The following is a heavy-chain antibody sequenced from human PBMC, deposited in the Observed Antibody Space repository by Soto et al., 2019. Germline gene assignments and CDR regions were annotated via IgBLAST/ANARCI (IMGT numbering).Heavy chain of an antibody. D-gene: IGHD3-22*01. CDR3: AKDLTYYDSSGIMDY. CDR1: GFTFSSYG. Sequence: PGGSLRLSCAASGFTFSSYGMHWVRQAPGKGLEWVAVITYDGSNKYYADSVKGRFTISRDNSKNTLYLQMNSLRAEDTAVYYCAKDLTYYDSSGIMDYWGQGTLVTVSS. J-gene: IGHJ4*02. CDR2: ITYDGSNK. V-gene: IGHV3-30*18.